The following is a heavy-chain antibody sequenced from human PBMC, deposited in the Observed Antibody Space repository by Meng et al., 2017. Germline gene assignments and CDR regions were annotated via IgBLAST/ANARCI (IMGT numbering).Heavy chain of an antibody. D-gene: IGHD3-22*01. CDR2: INPNSGGT. J-gene: IGHJ4*02. CDR1: GYTFTGYY. Sequence: VQLGQSGAAVKKPGASVKVSCKASGYTFTGYYMHWVRQAPGQGFEWMGRINPNSGGTNYAQKFQGRVTMTRDTSISTAYMELSRLRSDDTAVYYCARDLNYYDSSGYSSLFDYWGQGTLVTVSS. CDR3: ARDLNYYDSSGYSSLFDY. V-gene: IGHV1-2*06.